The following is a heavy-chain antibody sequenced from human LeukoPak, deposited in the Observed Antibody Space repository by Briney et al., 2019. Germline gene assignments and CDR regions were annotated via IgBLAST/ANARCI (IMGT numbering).Heavy chain of an antibody. CDR1: GFNFNTET. Sequence: GGSLRLSCAASGFNFNTETMNWVRQAPGKGLEWLSSIDSSSSSKFYAHSVRGRFIISRDNARKSLYLQMNSVTAEDTAAYFCLRGDRRDFWGQGTLLVVSS. CDR3: LRGDRRDF. V-gene: IGHV3-21*01. J-gene: IGHJ4*02. D-gene: IGHD2-21*02. CDR2: IDSSSSSK.